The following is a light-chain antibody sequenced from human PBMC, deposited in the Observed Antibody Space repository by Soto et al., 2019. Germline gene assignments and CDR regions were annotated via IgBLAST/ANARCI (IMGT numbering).Light chain of an antibody. CDR1: SSNIGAGYD. J-gene: IGLJ1*01. Sequence: QPVLTQPPSVSGAPGQRVTISCTGSSSNIGAGYDVHWYQQLPGTAPKVLIYGNNNRPSGVPDRFSGSKSGTSASLAITGLQAEDEADYYCQSYDSSLSVFYVFGTGTKVTVL. CDR3: QSYDSSLSVFYV. CDR2: GNN. V-gene: IGLV1-40*01.